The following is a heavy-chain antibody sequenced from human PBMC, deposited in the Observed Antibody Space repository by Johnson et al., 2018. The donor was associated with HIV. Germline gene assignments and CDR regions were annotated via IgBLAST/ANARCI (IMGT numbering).Heavy chain of an antibody. Sequence: VESGGGVVQPGRSLKLSCAASGFTFDDYAMHWVRQTPGKGLEWVAVISYDGSNKYYADSVKGRFTISRDNSKNTLYLQMNSLRAEDTAVYYCARVPNDAFDVWGQGTMVTVSS. J-gene: IGHJ3*01. V-gene: IGHV3-30-3*01. CDR3: ARVPNDAFDV. CDR1: GFTFDDYA. CDR2: ISYDGSNK.